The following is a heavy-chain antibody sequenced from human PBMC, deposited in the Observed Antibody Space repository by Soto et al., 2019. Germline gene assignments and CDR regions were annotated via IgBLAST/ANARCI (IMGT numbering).Heavy chain of an antibody. CDR3: ARGMYSSSWHIVYGMDV. Sequence: QVQLVESGGGVVQPGRSLRLSCAASGFTFSSYAMHWVRQAPGKGLEWVAVISYDGSNKYYADSVKGRFTISRDNSENTLYLQMNSLRAEDTAVYYCARGMYSSSWHIVYGMDVWGQGTTVTVSS. CDR2: ISYDGSNK. CDR1: GFTFSSYA. V-gene: IGHV3-30-3*01. J-gene: IGHJ6*02. D-gene: IGHD6-13*01.